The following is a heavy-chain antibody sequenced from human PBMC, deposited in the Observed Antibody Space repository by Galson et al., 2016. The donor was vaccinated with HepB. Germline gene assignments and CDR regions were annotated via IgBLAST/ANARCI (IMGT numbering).Heavy chain of an antibody. V-gene: IGHV3-30*14. CDR3: ARDPPGSTMGDAFDI. Sequence: SLRLSCAASGFIFSSYAMHWVRQAPGKGLEWVAVISYDGSHKYYGDSVKGRFTISRDNSKNTLYLQMNFLRAEDTAVYFCARDPPGSTMGDAFDIWGQGTMVTVSS. D-gene: IGHD3-10*01. CDR1: GFIFSSYA. CDR2: ISYDGSHK. J-gene: IGHJ3*02.